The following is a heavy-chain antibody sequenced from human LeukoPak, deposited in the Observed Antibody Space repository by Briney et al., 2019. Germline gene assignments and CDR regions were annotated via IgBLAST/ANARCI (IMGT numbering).Heavy chain of an antibody. CDR1: GFTFDDYA. J-gene: IGHJ2*01. CDR2: ISWNSGSI. Sequence: PGRSLRLSCAASGFTFDDYAMYWVRQAPGKGLEWVSGISWNSGSIGYADSVKGRFTISRDNAKNSLYLQMNSLRAEDTALYYCAKGAKGWELRPNWYFDLWGRGTLVTVSS. V-gene: IGHV3-9*01. D-gene: IGHD1-26*01. CDR3: AKGAKGWELRPNWYFDL.